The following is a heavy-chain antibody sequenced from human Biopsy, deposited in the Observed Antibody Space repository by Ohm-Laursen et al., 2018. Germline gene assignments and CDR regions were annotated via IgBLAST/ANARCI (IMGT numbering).Heavy chain of an antibody. V-gene: IGHV4-34*01. CDR1: GESSSGYF. CDR2: INQSGST. CDR3: ARHPTHRIQQIDY. J-gene: IGHJ4*02. D-gene: IGHD5-18*01. Sequence: SDTLSLTCAVNGESSSGYFWNWIRQPPGKGLEWIGEINQSGSTKYNPSLKRRATVSAHSSNSQFSLRLSSVTAADTAVYYCARHPTHRIQQIDYWGQGTLVTVSS.